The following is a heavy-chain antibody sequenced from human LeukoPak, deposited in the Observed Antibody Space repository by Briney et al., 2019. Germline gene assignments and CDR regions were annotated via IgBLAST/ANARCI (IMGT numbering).Heavy chain of an antibody. CDR1: RFTFSDYW. J-gene: IGHJ6*02. D-gene: IGHD4-17*01. Sequence: GGSLRLSCAASRFTFSDYWMHWVRQAPGKGLVWVSRINRDGGGTTYADSVKGRFTISRDNAKNTVYLQMNSLRAEDTAIYYCARDYGDYLDYYGMDVWGQGTTVTVSS. CDR2: INRDGGGT. V-gene: IGHV3-74*01. CDR3: ARDYGDYLDYYGMDV.